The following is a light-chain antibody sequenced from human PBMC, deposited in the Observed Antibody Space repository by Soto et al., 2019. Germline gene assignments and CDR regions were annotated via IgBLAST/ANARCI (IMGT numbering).Light chain of an antibody. J-gene: IGKJ1*01. CDR2: DAS. CDR3: KHYGGMWA. Sequence: DIQMTQSPSTLSASVGDRVTITCRASQSISNRLAWYQQKPGKAPKVVIYDASSLESGVPSRFSGSGSGTEFILTINSLQPDDFATSCCKHYGGMWAFGQGTKVEVK. V-gene: IGKV1-5*01. CDR1: QSISNR.